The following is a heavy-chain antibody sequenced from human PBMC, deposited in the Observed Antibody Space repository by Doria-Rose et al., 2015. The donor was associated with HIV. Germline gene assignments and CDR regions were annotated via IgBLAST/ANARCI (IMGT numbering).Heavy chain of an antibody. Sequence: VQPGGSLRLSRAASGFTFSRYSMTWVRQAPGKGLEWVSSISSSSEYIYYVDSVQGRFTISRDNAKNSVYLQMNSLRTEDTAVYYCARDHYESGGYYRDWGQGTLVTVSS. V-gene: IGHV3-21*03. J-gene: IGHJ4*02. CDR1: GFTFSRYS. D-gene: IGHD3-22*01. CDR2: ISSSSEYI. CDR3: ARDHYESGGYYRD.